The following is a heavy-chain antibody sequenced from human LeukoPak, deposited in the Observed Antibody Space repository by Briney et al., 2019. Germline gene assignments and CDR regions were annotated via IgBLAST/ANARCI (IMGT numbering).Heavy chain of an antibody. D-gene: IGHD5-18*01. CDR3: ATGNYSYGYNYFDC. Sequence: ASVRVSWEVSGYTPTEISMYCVRHAPGKRVEWMGGFDPEEGETTYAQKFQGRVTMTEDTSTDTAYMELSSLRSEDTAVYYCATGNYSYGYNYFDCWGQGTLVTVSS. CDR2: FDPEEGET. CDR1: GYTPTEIS. J-gene: IGHJ4*02. V-gene: IGHV1-24*01.